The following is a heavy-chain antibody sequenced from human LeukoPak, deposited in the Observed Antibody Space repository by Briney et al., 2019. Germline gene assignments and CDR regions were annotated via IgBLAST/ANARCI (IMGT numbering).Heavy chain of an antibody. CDR2: INHSGST. V-gene: IGHV4-39*07. CDR3: ARSITMVRGVHDY. CDR1: RGSISNTNYY. J-gene: IGHJ4*02. Sequence: SETLSLTCTVSRGSISNTNYYWGWIRQPPGKGLEWIGEINHSGSTNYNPSLKSRVTISVDTSKNQFSLKLSSVTAADTAVYYCARSITMVRGVHDYWGQGTLVTVSS. D-gene: IGHD3-10*01.